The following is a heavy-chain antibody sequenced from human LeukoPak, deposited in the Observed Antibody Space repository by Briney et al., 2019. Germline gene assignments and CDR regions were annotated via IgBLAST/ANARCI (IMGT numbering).Heavy chain of an antibody. J-gene: IGHJ4*02. CDR1: GYTFTSYY. Sequence: ASVKVSCKASGYTFTSYYMHWVRQAPGQGLEWMGIINPSGGSTSYAQKFQGRVTMTRDTSTSTVYMELSSLRSEDTAVYYCARGRITIFGVVIIPFDYWGQGTLVTVSS. CDR3: ARGRITIFGVVIIPFDY. D-gene: IGHD3-3*01. V-gene: IGHV1-46*01. CDR2: INPSGGST.